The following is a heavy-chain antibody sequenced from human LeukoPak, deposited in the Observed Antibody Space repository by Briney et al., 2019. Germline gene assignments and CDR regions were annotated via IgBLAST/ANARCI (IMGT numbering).Heavy chain of an antibody. Sequence: SETLSLTCTVSGGSISDFYCNWIRQPPGKGLEWIGYISNSGKTNWNPSLKGRVTLSVDMSKRQFSLKLNSVTAADTAVYYCASADYYGLDVWGQGTTVTVSS. CDR2: ISNSGKT. CDR1: GGSISDFY. J-gene: IGHJ6*02. CDR3: ASADYYGLDV. V-gene: IGHV4-59*08.